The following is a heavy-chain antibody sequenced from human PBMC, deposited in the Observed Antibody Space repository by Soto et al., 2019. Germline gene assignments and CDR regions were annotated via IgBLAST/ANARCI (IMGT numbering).Heavy chain of an antibody. J-gene: IGHJ6*02. D-gene: IGHD3-16*01. CDR1: GGSITNNHW. Sequence: SETLSLTCTVYGGSITNNHWWSWVCQPPGKGPELIGEIYHTGIANYNPSLESRVAFSVDKSKNQFSLSLTSVTAADTAVYYCVSKLGPYYYGLDVWGQGTTVTVSS. CDR3: VSKLGPYYYGLDV. CDR2: IYHTGIA. V-gene: IGHV4-4*02.